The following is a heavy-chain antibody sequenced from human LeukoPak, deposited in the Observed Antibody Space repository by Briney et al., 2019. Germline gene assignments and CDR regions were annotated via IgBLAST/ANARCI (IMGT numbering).Heavy chain of an antibody. CDR3: ASGLRPSHFDY. CDR1: GYTFTDYY. J-gene: IGHJ4*02. V-gene: IGHV1-2*02. CDR2: INPNSGGA. Sequence: GASVKVSCKASGYTFTDYYMHWVRQAPGQGFEWIGWINPNSGGANYAQKFQGRVTISVDTSKNQFSLKLSSVTAADTAVYYCASGLRPSHFDYWGQGTLVTVSS.